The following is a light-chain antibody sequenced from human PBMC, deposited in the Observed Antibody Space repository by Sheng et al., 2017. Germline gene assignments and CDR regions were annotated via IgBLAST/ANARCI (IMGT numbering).Light chain of an antibody. CDR1: NIGTRR. CDR2: DDT. CDR3: QVCDTSPDLSVM. Sequence: SYVLNQPSSVSVAPGDTATIACEGNNIGTRRVHWYQQKAGLAPVLVVYDDTVRRSGIPERFSGSSSANTATLTISRVEVGDEADYYCQVCDTSPDLSVMFGGGTKLTVL. J-gene: IGLJ3*02. V-gene: IGLV3-21*02.